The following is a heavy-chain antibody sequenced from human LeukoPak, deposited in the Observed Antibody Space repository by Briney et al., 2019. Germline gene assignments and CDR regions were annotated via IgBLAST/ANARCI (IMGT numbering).Heavy chain of an antibody. CDR3: ARFLLWARNWNDDGDAFDI. D-gene: IGHD1-1*01. CDR2: IDPNSGGT. V-gene: IGHV1-2*02. Sequence: ASVKVSCKASGYTFTSYYMHWVRQAPGQGLEWMGWIDPNSGGTNYAQKFQGRVTMTRDTSISTAYMELSRLRSDDTAVYYCARFLLWARNWNDDGDAFDIWGQGTMVTVSS. CDR1: GYTFTSYY. J-gene: IGHJ3*02.